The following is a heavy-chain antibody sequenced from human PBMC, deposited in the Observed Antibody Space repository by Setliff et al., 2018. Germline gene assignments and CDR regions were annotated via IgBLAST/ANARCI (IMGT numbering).Heavy chain of an antibody. D-gene: IGHD3-22*01. CDR3: ARANYYDSSGHSVYGMDV. Sequence: ASVKVSCKASGGSFSTYAISWARQAPGQGLEWMGVIIPIFGTTNNAQKFQGRVTITADESTSTAYMELSSLRSEDTAVYYCARANYYDSSGHSVYGMDVWGQGTTVTV. J-gene: IGHJ6*02. V-gene: IGHV1-69*13. CDR1: GGSFSTYA. CDR2: IIPIFGTT.